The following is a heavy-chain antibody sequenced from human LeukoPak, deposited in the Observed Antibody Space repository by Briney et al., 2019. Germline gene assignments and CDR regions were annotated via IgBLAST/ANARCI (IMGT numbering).Heavy chain of an antibody. V-gene: IGHV4-59*12. CDR3: ARMHGDADY. CDR1: GGSISSYY. J-gene: IGHJ4*02. CDR2: IYHSGST. Sequence: PSETLSLTCTVSGGSISSYYWSWIRQPPGKGLEWIGEIYHSGSTNYNPSLKSRVTISVDKSKNQFSLKLSSVTAADTAVYYCARMHGDADYWGQGTLVTVSS. D-gene: IGHD4-17*01.